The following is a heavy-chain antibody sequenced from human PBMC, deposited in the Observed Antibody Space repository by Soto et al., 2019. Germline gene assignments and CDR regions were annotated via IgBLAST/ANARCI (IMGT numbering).Heavy chain of an antibody. CDR3: ARDRLSHCRGGSCYSSAPDY. V-gene: IGHV1-69*13. Sequence: ASVKVSCKASGGTFSSYAISWVRQAPGQGLEWMGGIIPIFGTANYAQKFQGRVTITADESTSTAYMELSSLRSEDTAGYYWARDRLSHCRGGSCYSSAPDYWGQGTLVTVSS. D-gene: IGHD2-15*01. CDR2: IIPIFGTA. J-gene: IGHJ4*02. CDR1: GGTFSSYA.